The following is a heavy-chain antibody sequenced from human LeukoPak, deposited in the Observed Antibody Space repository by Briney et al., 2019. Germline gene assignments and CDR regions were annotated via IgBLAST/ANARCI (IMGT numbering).Heavy chain of an antibody. Sequence: SETLSLTCLVSGGSTSTGDFYCSWIRQPAGKGLEWIGRIHTSGTPNYNPSLESRVTMSVDTSQNQFSLKLSSVTAADTAVYYCARVKYYYDSSGYYYPHYYYYYMDVWGKGTTVTISS. V-gene: IGHV4-61*02. J-gene: IGHJ6*03. CDR3: ARVKYYYDSSGYYYPHYYYYYMDV. CDR2: IHTSGTP. D-gene: IGHD3-22*01. CDR1: GGSTSTGDFY.